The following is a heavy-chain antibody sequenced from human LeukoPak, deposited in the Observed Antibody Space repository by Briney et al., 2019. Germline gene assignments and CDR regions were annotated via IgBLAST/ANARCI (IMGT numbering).Heavy chain of an antibody. Sequence: GGSLRLSCAAFGITFSSYAMNWVRRAPGKGLEWSSSISDSGNSIYYADSVKDRFTISRDNSKNTLYLQLNSLRVEDTAVYYCARDRSDKNFDYWGQGTMVTVSS. CDR2: ISDSGNSI. V-gene: IGHV3-23*01. J-gene: IGHJ4*02. CDR3: ARDRSDKNFDY. CDR1: GITFSSYA. D-gene: IGHD3-3*01.